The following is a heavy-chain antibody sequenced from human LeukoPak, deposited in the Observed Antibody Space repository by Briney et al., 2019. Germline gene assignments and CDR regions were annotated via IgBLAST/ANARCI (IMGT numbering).Heavy chain of an antibody. CDR3: AKTRLYCSGTSCYEHPNYFDH. Sequence: GGALLLSCLSSVFNLSSYTVSSVRQAPGRGVEWVSLFTCCGDRIQYAASEKGRYTISRDRSKNTLYLQMNSLRAEDTAVYYCAKTRLYCSGTSCYEHPNYFDHWGRGTLVTVSS. V-gene: IGHV3-23*01. D-gene: IGHD2-2*01. J-gene: IGHJ4*02. CDR1: VFNLSSYT. CDR2: FTCCGDRI.